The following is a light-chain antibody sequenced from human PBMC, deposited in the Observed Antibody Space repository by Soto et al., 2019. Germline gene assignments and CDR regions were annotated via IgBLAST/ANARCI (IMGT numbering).Light chain of an antibody. V-gene: IGKV1-39*01. CDR3: QQSYSPPYT. J-gene: IGKJ2*01. CDR1: QSIRSY. CDR2: TAY. Sequence: DIQMTQSPSSLSASIGDRVTITCRAGQSIRSYLNWYQKKPGKAPKVLIYTAYTLESGVPSRFSGSGSGTDFTLTISSLLTDDFATYYCQQSYSPPYTFGQGTKVDIK.